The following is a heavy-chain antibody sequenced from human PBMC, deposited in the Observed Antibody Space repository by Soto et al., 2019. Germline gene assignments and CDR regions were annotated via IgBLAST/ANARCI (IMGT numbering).Heavy chain of an antibody. CDR3: ARAPPGPAPRWGV. CDR2: IYPTGST. CDR1: GDSMTSGDYS. D-gene: IGHD3-16*01. Sequence: QLQLQESGSRLVKSSQTLSLTCTVSGDSMTSGDYSWSWIRQPPGKGLEWLGYIYPTGSTYYNPSLKNRATLSINTSQNQFSLQLTSVTAADTAVYYCARAPPGPAPRWGVWGHGTTVTVSS. J-gene: IGHJ6*02. V-gene: IGHV4-30-2*01.